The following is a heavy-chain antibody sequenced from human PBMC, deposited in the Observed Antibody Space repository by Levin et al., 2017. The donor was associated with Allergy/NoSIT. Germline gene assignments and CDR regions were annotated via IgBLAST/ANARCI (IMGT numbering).Heavy chain of an antibody. CDR3: ARGPPRKLYYYYYMDV. J-gene: IGHJ6*03. CDR1: GVSFSAYC. D-gene: IGHD1-14*01. Sequence: SETLSLTCDVSGVSFSAYCWSWIRQPPGKGLDWIGEISHSGNTNYNPSLKGRVTILVDTSKNQLSLKLSSVTAADTAVYYCARGPPRKLYYYYYMDVWGKGTTVTVSS. CDR2: ISHSGNT. V-gene: IGHV4-34*01.